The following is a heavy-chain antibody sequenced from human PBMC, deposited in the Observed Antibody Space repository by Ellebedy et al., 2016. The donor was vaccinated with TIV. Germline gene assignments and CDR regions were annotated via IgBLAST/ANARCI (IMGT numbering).Heavy chain of an antibody. CDR2: ISGSGGST. D-gene: IGHD3-3*01. V-gene: IGHV3-23*01. Sequence: GESLKISCAASGFTFSSYAMSWVRQAPGKGLEWVSAISGSGGSTYYADSVKGRFTISRDNSKNTLYLQMNSLRAEDTAVYYCAKDQPLDEWQGAFDPWGQGTLVTVSS. CDR3: AKDQPLDEWQGAFDP. J-gene: IGHJ5*02. CDR1: GFTFSSYA.